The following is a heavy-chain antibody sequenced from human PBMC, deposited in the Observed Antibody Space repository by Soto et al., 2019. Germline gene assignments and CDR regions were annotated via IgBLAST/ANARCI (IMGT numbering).Heavy chain of an antibody. V-gene: IGHV3-30*03. Sequence: QVQLVESGGGVVQPGRSLRLSCAGSGFPFTSYGMHWVREGPDKGLEWVAVISYDGSDKYYADSVKGRFTISRDNSKNMLYPQMNSLRPEDTALYYCVGGQYYFDYRGQGTLVIVAS. CDR3: VGGQYYFDY. CDR1: GFPFTSYG. D-gene: IGHD3-10*01. CDR2: ISYDGSDK. J-gene: IGHJ4*02.